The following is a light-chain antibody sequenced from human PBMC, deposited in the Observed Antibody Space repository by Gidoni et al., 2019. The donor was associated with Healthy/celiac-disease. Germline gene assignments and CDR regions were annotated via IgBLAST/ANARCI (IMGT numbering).Light chain of an antibody. CDR1: QSVLYSSNNKNY. Sequence: DILMTPSPESLAFSLGESATINCKSSQSVLYSSNNKNYLAWYQQKPGQPPKLLIYWASTRESGVPDRFSGSGSGTDFTLTISSLQAEDVAVYYCQQYYSTPQTFGQGTKVEIK. J-gene: IGKJ1*01. CDR2: WAS. CDR3: QQYYSTPQT. V-gene: IGKV4-1*01.